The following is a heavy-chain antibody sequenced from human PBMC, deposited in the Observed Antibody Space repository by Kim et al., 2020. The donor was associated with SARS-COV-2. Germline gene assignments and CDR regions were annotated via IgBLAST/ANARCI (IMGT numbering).Heavy chain of an antibody. J-gene: IGHJ3*02. Sequence: SVKVSCKASGGTFSSYAISWVRQAPGQGLEWMGGIIPIFGTANYAQKFQGRVTITADESTSTAYMELSSLRSEDTAVYYCAREGGSYGLKLDAFDIWGQGTMVTVSS. V-gene: IGHV1-69*13. D-gene: IGHD5-18*01. CDR2: IIPIFGTA. CDR1: GGTFSSYA. CDR3: AREGGSYGLKLDAFDI.